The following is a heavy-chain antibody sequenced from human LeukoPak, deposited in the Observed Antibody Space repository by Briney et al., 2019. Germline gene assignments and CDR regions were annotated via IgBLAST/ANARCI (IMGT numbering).Heavy chain of an antibody. Sequence: PGGSLRLSCAASGFSFSDSTMNWVRQASGKGLEWVASINSAGSTTHYADPVKGRLTISRDNARNSLYLQLNSLRGEDTAVYYCARDFWSGPRNLYYFDYWGQGTLVTVSS. CDR3: ARDFWSGPRNLYYFDY. J-gene: IGHJ4*02. V-gene: IGHV3-21*01. D-gene: IGHD3-3*01. CDR2: INSAGSTT. CDR1: GFSFSDST.